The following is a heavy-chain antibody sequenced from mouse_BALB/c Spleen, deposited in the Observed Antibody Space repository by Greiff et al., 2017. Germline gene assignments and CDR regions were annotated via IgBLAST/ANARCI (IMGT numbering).Heavy chain of an antibody. J-gene: IGHJ4*01. CDR3: ERRVGGNYHYYAMDY. D-gene: IGHD2-1*01. CDR1: GFTFSSYT. Sequence: EVQLVESGGGLVQPGGSLKLSCAASGFTFSSYTMSWVRQTPGKRLEWVAYISNGGGSTYYPATVKGRFTISRDNAKNTMYLQMSSLKSEDTAMYYWERRVGGNYHYYAMDYWGQGTSVTVSS. V-gene: IGHV5-12-2*01. CDR2: ISNGGGST.